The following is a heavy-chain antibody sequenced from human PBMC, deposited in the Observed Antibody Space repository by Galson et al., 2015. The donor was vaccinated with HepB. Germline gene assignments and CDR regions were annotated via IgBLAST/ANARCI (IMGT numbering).Heavy chain of an antibody. CDR2: SSSSSSTI. CDR3: AREGKGSYYDSSGYSFFDY. D-gene: IGHD3-22*01. J-gene: IGHJ4*02. Sequence: SLRLSCAASGFTFSDYYMSCIRQAPGKGMEWVSYSSSSSSTIYYADSVRGRFTISRDNAKNSLYLQMNSLRDEDTAVYFCAREGKGSYYDSSGYSFFDYWGQGTLVTVSS. CDR1: GFTFSDYY. V-gene: IGHV3-11*04.